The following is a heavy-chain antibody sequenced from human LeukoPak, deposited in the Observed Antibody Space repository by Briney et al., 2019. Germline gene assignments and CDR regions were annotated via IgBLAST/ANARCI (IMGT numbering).Heavy chain of an antibody. CDR2: SRRKSMGYTT. V-gene: IGHV3-72*01. Sequence: GGSLRLSCTGSGLTLSVHIDWVRQAPGKGLEWVGRSRRKSMGYTTQYAASVKGRFTLSRDDSQNSLYLQMSSLETEDTAVYLCARDGGQIGNTDFDIWGQGTMVTVSS. J-gene: IGHJ3*02. CDR3: ARDGGQIGNTDFDI. D-gene: IGHD3-16*01. CDR1: GLTLSVH.